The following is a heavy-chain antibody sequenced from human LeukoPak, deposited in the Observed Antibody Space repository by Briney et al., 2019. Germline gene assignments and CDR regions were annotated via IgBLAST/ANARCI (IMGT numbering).Heavy chain of an antibody. CDR2: INPNSGGT. D-gene: IGHD6-6*01. CDR3: ARDLDLGGSSTPYYYYYGMDV. Sequence: ASVKVSCKASGYTFTGYYMHWVRQAPGQGLEWMGWINPNSGGTNYAQKFQGRVTMTRDTSISTAYMELSRLRSDDTAVYYCARDLDLGGSSTPYYYYYGMDVWGQGTTVTVSS. V-gene: IGHV1-2*02. CDR1: GYTFTGYY. J-gene: IGHJ6*02.